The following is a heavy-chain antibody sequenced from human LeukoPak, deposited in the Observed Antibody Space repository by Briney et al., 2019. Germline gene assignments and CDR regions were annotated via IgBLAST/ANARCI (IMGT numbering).Heavy chain of an antibody. V-gene: IGHV3-21*01. CDR1: GFTFSTLS. J-gene: IGHJ4*02. Sequence: GGSLRLSCAASGFTFSTLSMNWVRQAPGKGLEWVSSISSSSSYIYYADSVKGRFTISRDNAKNSLYLQMNSLRAEDTAVYYCARHGEGYNPDYYWGQGTLVTVSS. CDR2: ISSSSSYI. CDR3: ARHGEGYNPDYY. D-gene: IGHD5-12*01.